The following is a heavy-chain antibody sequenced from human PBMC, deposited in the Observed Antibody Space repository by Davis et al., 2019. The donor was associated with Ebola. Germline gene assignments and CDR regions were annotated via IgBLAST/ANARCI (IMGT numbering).Heavy chain of an antibody. CDR2: IYYSGST. D-gene: IGHD2-2*01. J-gene: IGHJ6*03. V-gene: IGHV4-31*03. CDR3: ARDAKKVVPATGHYYYYYYMDV. CDR1: GGSISSGGYY. Sequence: SETLSLTCTVSGGSISSGGYYWSWIRQHPGKGLEWIGYIYYSGSTYYNPSLKSRVTISVDTSKNQFSLKLSSVTAADTAVYYCARDAKKVVPATGHYYYYYYMDVWGKGTTVTVSS.